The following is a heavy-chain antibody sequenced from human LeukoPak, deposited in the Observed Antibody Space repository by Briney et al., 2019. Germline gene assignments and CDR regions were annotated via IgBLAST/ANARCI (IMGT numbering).Heavy chain of an antibody. CDR3: ASGYLRYFDWLLSPVFDY. J-gene: IGHJ4*02. CDR1: GGSISSSSYY. V-gene: IGHV4-39*07. D-gene: IGHD3-9*01. CDR2: IYYSGST. Sequence: SETLSLTCTVSGGSISSSSYYWGWIRQPPGKGLEWIGSIYYSGSTYYNPSPKSRVTISVDTSKNQFSLKLSSVTAADTAVYYCASGYLRYFDWLLSPVFDYWGQGTLVTVSS.